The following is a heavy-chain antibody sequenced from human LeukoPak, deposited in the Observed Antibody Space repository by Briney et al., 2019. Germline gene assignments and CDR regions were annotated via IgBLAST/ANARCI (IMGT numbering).Heavy chain of an antibody. CDR2: IYYSGST. J-gene: IGHJ6*03. V-gene: IGHV4-59*08. CDR1: GGSLSSYY. CDR3: ARHRPPDYYYYYMDV. Sequence: PSETLSLTCTVSGGSLSSYYWSWIRQPPGKGLEWIGYIYYSGSTNYNPSLKSRVTISVDTSKNQFSLKLSSVTAADTAVYYCARHRPPDYYYYYMDVWGKGTTVTVSS.